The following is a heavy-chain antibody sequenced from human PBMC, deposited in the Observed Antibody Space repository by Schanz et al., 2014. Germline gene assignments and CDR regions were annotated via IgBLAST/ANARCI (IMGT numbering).Heavy chain of an antibody. CDR3: ARDAADFYDILTEEDY. V-gene: IGHV1-18*01. J-gene: IGHJ4*02. D-gene: IGHD3-9*01. Sequence: QVQLVQSGAEVKKPGASVKVSCKASGYTFTSYGISWVRQAPGQRLEWMGWISVYNHNKEYDQKFQGRVTMTTDTATSTAYMELRSLRSDDTAVYYCARDAADFYDILTEEDYWGQGTLVTVSS. CDR1: GYTFTSYG. CDR2: ISVYNHNK.